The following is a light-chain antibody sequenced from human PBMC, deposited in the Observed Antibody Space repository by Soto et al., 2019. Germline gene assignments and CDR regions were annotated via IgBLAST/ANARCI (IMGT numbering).Light chain of an antibody. CDR1: SSSIGVYNL. CDR2: EVN. Sequence: QSVLTQPASVSGSPGQSITISCTGTSSSIGVYNLVSWYQQHPGKAPKLMIYEVNKRPSGVSNRFSGSKSGDTASLTISGLQAEDEADYFCCSYAGSSTYVFGTGTKLTVL. J-gene: IGLJ1*01. V-gene: IGLV2-23*02. CDR3: CSYAGSSTYV.